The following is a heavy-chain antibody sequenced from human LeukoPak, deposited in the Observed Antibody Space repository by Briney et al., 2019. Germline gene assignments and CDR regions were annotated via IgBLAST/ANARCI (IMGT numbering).Heavy chain of an antibody. CDR2: IYSGGST. V-gene: IGHV3-66*01. J-gene: IGHJ4*02. CDR3: ASVDY. CDR1: GFTFDDYG. Sequence: PGGSLRLSCAASGFTFDDYGMSWVRQAPGKGLEWVSVIYSGGSTYYADSVKGRFTISRDNSKNTLYLQMNSLRAEDTAVYYCASVDYWGQGTLVTVSS.